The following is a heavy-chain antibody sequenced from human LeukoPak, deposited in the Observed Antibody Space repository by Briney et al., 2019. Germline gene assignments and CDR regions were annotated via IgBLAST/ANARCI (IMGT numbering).Heavy chain of an antibody. V-gene: IGHV4-59*01. D-gene: IGHD2-2*01. CDR3: TRDKGPSADRTAFDF. CDR2: VYYSGST. CDR1: GGYISTYY. J-gene: IGHJ4*02. Sequence: SETLSLTCSVSGGYISTYYWSWIRQPPGRGLEWIGYVYYSGSTNYNPSLKSRVTMSVGTSKNQFSLQLRSVTPADTAVYYCTRDKGPSADRTAFDFWGQGTLVTVSS.